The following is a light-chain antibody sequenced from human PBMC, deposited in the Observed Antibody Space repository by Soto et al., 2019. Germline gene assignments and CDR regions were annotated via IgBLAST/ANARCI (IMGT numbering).Light chain of an antibody. J-gene: IGKJ4*01. Sequence: DIQMTQSPSTLSESAGDRVTITGRASEGISSWLAWYQPKPGKAPKLLIHEASSLESGVPSRFSGSGSETEFTLTISSLQPDDFATYYCQPYNSYPLTFGGGTKVEIK. CDR1: EGISSW. CDR2: EAS. CDR3: QPYNSYPLT. V-gene: IGKV1-5*03.